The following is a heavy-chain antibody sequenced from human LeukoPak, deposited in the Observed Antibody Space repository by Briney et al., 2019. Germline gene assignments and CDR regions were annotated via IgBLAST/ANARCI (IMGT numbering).Heavy chain of an antibody. J-gene: IGHJ5*02. CDR1: GGSISSSDYY. D-gene: IGHD3-3*01. V-gene: IGHV4-39*07. CDR3: ARDRSYYDPYNWFDP. CDR2: IYYSGTT. Sequence: SETLSLTCTVSGGSISSSDYYWGWIRQPPGKGLEWIASIYYSGTTHYNPSLQSRVTMSVDTSKNQFSLKLSSVTAADTAVYYCARDRSYYDPYNWFDPWGQGTLVTVSS.